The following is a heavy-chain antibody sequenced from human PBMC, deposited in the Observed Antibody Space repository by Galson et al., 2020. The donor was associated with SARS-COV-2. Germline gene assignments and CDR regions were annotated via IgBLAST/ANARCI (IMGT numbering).Heavy chain of an antibody. CDR3: ARASFTTYNWNHLCWFDP. V-gene: IGHV4-34*01. J-gene: IGHJ5*02. CDR2: VNHSGNT. Sequence: ETSETLSLTCAVYGGSFSDYYWGWIRQPPGKGLEWIGEVNHSGNTNYNPSLKSRVTMSIDTSKNQFSLKLTSVTAADTAVYYCARASFTTYNWNHLCWFDPWGQGTLVTVSS. CDR1: GGSFSDYY. D-gene: IGHD1-20*01.